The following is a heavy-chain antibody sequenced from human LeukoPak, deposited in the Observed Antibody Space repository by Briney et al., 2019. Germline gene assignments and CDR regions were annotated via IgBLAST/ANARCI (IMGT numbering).Heavy chain of an antibody. CDR2: ISGSGASP. J-gene: IGHJ4*02. CDR3: AKGGSGYGSGSDFDY. V-gene: IGHV3-23*01. CDR1: GFSFMGYA. Sequence: GGSLRLSCVASGFSFMGYAMSWVRQAPGMGLEWVSVISGSGASPFYADSVRGRFTISRDNSENTVYLQMNNLRVEDTAVYYCAKGGSGYGSGSDFDYWGQGTLVTVSS. D-gene: IGHD3-10*01.